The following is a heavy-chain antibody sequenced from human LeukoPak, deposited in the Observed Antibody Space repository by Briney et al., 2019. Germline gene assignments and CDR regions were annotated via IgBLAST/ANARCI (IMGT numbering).Heavy chain of an antibody. CDR2: IYYSGST. CDR3: ARSGGSGYDLDY. V-gene: IGHV4-59*08. J-gene: IGHJ4*02. Sequence: SETLSLTCTVSGGSISSYYWSWIRQPPGKGLEWIGYIYYSGSTNYNPSLKSRVTISVDTSKNQFSLKLSSVTAADTAVYYCARSGGSGYDLDYWGQGTLVTVSS. CDR1: GGSISSYY. D-gene: IGHD5-12*01.